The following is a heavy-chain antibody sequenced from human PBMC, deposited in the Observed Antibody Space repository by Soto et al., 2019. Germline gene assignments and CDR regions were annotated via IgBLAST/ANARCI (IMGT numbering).Heavy chain of an antibody. CDR1: GFTFSSYS. CDR2: ISSSSSTI. J-gene: IGHJ4*02. D-gene: IGHD2-15*01. Sequence: EVQLVESGGGLVQPGGSLRLSCAASGFTFSSYSMNWVRQAPGKGLEWVSYISSSSSTIYYADSVKGRFTISRDNAKNSLYLQMNSLRAEDTAVYYCARGDCSGCSCYEDYWGQGTLVTVSS. CDR3: ARGDCSGCSCYEDY. V-gene: IGHV3-48*01.